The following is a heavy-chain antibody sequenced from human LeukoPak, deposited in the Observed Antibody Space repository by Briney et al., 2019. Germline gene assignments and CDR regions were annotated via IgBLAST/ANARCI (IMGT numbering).Heavy chain of an antibody. D-gene: IGHD6-13*01. CDR2: MNPNSGNT. J-gene: IGHJ5*02. CDR1: GGTFSSYA. CDR3: ATLTPGYSSSWYPPYNWFDP. V-gene: IGHV1-8*02. Sequence: ASVKVSCKASGGTFSSYAISWVRQAPGQGLEWMGWMNPNSGNTGYAQKFQGRVTMTRNTSISTAYMELSSLRSEDTAVYYCATLTPGYSSSWYPPYNWFDPWGQGTLVTVSS.